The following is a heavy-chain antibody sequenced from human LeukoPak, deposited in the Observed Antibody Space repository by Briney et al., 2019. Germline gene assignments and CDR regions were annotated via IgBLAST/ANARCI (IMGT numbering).Heavy chain of an antibody. CDR2: IIPIFGTA. CDR3: ARDRRSLIRYYDFWSGYYGMDV. CDR1: GGTFSSYA. Sequence: SVKVSCKASGGTFSSYAISWARQAPGQGLEWMGGIIPIFGTANYAQKFQGRVTITADESTSTAYMELSSLGSEDTAVYYCARDRRSLIRYYDFWSGYYGMDVWGQGTTVTVSS. V-gene: IGHV1-69*01. D-gene: IGHD3-3*01. J-gene: IGHJ6*02.